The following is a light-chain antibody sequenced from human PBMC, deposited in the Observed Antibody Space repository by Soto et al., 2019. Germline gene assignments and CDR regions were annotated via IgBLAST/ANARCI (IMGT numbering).Light chain of an antibody. CDR2: GAS. J-gene: IGKJ2*01. CDR3: QQYKYYSRT. V-gene: IGKV1-5*01. Sequence: DIRMTQSPSTLSAVVGDRITITCRASQSMSNWVAWYQQKPGNAPKLLIYGASNLETGVPSRFSGSGSETEFTLTISSLHPDDFATYYCQQYKYYSRTFGQGTKVDI. CDR1: QSMSNW.